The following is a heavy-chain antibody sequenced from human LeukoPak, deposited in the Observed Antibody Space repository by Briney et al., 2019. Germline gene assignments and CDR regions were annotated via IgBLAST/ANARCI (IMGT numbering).Heavy chain of an antibody. V-gene: IGHV1-69*13. CDR3: ASALDTAMVSADY. CDR1: GGTFSSYA. J-gene: IGHJ4*02. D-gene: IGHD5-18*01. Sequence: SVKVSCKASGGTFSSYAISWVRQAPGQGLEWMGGIIPIFGTANYAQKFQGRVTITADESTSTAYMELSSLRSEDTAVYYCASALDTAMVSADYWGQGTLVTVSS. CDR2: IIPIFGTA.